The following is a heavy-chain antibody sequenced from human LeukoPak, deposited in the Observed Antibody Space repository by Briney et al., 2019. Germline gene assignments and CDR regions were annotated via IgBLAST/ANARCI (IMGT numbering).Heavy chain of an antibody. D-gene: IGHD3-3*01. CDR2: MNPNSGNT. CDR1: GYTFTSYD. CDR3: ARSAYYDFWSSLADWFDP. V-gene: IGHV1-8*03. Sequence: ASVKVSCKASGYTFTSYDINWVRQATGQGLEWMGWMNPNSGNTGYAQKFQGRVTITRNTSISTAYMELSSLRSEDTAVYYCARSAYYDFWSSLADWFDPWAQGTLVTVSS. J-gene: IGHJ5*02.